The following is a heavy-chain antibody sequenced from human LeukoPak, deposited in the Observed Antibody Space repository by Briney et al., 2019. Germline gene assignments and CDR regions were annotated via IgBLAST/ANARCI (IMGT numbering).Heavy chain of an antibody. V-gene: IGHV4-59*01. CDR2: IYYSGST. Sequence: SETLSLTCTVSGGSISSYYWSWIRQPPGKGLEWTGYIYYSGSTNYNPSLKSRVTISVDTSKNRFSLKLSSVTAADTAVYYCARDPLGSGYYGNYYGMDVWGQGTTVTVSS. J-gene: IGHJ6*02. CDR1: GGSISSYY. CDR3: ARDPLGSGYYGNYYGMDV. D-gene: IGHD3-3*01.